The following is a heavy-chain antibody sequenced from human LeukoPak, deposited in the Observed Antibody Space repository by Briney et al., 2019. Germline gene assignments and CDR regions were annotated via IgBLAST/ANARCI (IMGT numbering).Heavy chain of an antibody. V-gene: IGHV3-23*01. CDR3: AKVGCGGDCYVDAFDI. Sequence: GGSLRLSCAASGFTFSSYGMSWVRQAPAKGLEWVSAISGSGGSTYYADSVKGRFTISRDNSKNTLYLQMNSLRAEDTAVYYCAKVGCGGDCYVDAFDIWGQGTMVTVSS. CDR1: GFTFSSYG. D-gene: IGHD2-21*02. J-gene: IGHJ3*02. CDR2: ISGSGGST.